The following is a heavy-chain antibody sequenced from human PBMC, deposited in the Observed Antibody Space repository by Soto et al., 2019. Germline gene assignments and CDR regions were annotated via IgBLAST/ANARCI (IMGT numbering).Heavy chain of an antibody. V-gene: IGHV3-23*01. Sequence: VGSVRLSCAASGFTFSSYAMSWVRQAPGKGLEWVSAISGSGGSTYYADSVKGRFTISRDNSKNTLYLQMNSLRAEDTAVYYCAKDLTYCGGDCYGYYGMDVWGQGTTVTVSS. CDR3: AKDLTYCGGDCYGYYGMDV. D-gene: IGHD2-21*02. CDR2: ISGSGGST. CDR1: GFTFSSYA. J-gene: IGHJ6*02.